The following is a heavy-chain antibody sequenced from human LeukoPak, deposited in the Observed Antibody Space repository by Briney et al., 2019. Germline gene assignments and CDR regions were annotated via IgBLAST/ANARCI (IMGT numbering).Heavy chain of an antibody. J-gene: IGHJ4*02. V-gene: IGHV4-39*07. CDR3: ARELPRIAVAKCFDY. Sequence: SETLSLTCTVSGVSISSTRYYWGWIRQPPGKGLEWIGSIYYSGSTYYDPSLKSRVTISVDTSKNQFSLKLSSVTAADTAVYYCARELPRIAVAKCFDYWGQGTLVTVSS. D-gene: IGHD6-19*01. CDR2: IYYSGST. CDR1: GVSISSTRYY.